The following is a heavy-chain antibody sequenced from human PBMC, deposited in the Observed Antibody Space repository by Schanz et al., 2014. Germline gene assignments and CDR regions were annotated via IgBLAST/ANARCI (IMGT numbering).Heavy chain of an antibody. J-gene: IGHJ4*02. CDR2: IKEDGSVK. D-gene: IGHD1-26*01. Sequence: EVQLAESGGGLVQPGGSLRLSCAASTFTFSSDWMSWVRQAPGKGLEWVANIKEDGSVKDYVDSVKGRFTISRDNAKNSLYLQMTSLRAEDTGLYFCARGGSGSHYRLDYWGQGTLXTVSS. V-gene: IGHV3-7*02. CDR1: TFTFSSDW. CDR3: ARGGSGSHYRLDY.